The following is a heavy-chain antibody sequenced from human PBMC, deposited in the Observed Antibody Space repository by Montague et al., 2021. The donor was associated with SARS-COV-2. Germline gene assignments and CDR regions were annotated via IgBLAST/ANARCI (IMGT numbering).Heavy chain of an antibody. J-gene: IGHJ4*02. CDR2: IYYSGST. V-gene: IGHV4-59*01. CDR1: GVSITTYY. D-gene: IGHD4-23*01. CDR3: ARGGGDYGGNPFDY. Sequence: SETLSLTCTVSGVSITTYYWSWIRQPPGKGLEWIGYIYYSGSTYYTPSLKSRVSFSVDASKNEFSLRLTSVSAADTAVYCCARGGGDYGGNPFDYWGQGTLVTVSS.